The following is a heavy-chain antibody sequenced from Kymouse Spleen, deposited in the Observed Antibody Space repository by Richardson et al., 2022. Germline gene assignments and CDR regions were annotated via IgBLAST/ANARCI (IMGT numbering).Heavy chain of an antibody. CDR2: ISSSGSTI. D-gene: IGHD2-2*02. Sequence: QVQLVESGGGLVKPGGSLRLSCAASGFTFSDYYMSWIRQAPGKGLEWVSYISSSGSTIYYADSVKGRFTISRDNAKNSLYLQMNSLRAEDTAVYYCARDFVVVPAAMKDYYYYYGMDVWGQGTTVTVSS. V-gene: IGHV3-11*01. J-gene: IGHJ6*02. CDR1: GFTFSDYY. CDR3: ARDFVVVPAAMKDYYYYYGMDV.